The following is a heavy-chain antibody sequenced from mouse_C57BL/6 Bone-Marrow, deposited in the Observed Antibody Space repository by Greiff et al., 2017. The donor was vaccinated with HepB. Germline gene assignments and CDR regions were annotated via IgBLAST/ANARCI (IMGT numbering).Heavy chain of an antibody. CDR1: GYTFTDYY. D-gene: IGHD3-1*01. J-gene: IGHJ2*01. CDR3: ARRGYGGDFDY. CDR2: INPYNGGT. V-gene: IGHV1-19*01. Sequence: EVQLQQSGPVLVKPGASVKMSCKASGYTFTDYYMNWVKQSHGKSLEGIGVINPYNGGTSYNQKFKGKATLTVDKSSSTAYMELNSLTSEDSAVYYCARRGYGGDFDYWGQGTTLTVSS.